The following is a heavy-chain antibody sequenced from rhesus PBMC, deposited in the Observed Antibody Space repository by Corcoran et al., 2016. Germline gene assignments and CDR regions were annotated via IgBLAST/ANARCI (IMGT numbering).Heavy chain of an antibody. CDR1: GYSISSGYD. J-gene: IGHJ3*01. D-gene: IGHD3-3*01. V-gene: IGHV4-127*01. Sequence: QVQLQESGPGVVKPSETLSLTCAVSGYSISSGYDWSWIRQPPGKGLEWIGYIYGSSGSTNYTPSHKNRVTISTDTSKNQFSLMLSSVTAADTTVYYCARDRYYNIWTGFDAFDFWGQGLRVTVS. CDR3: ARDRYYNIWTGFDAFDF. CDR2: IYGSSGST.